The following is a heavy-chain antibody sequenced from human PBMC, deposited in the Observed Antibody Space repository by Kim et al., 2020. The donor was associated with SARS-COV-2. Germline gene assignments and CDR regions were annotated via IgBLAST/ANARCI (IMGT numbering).Heavy chain of an antibody. CDR1: GGTFDTYA. Sequence: SVKVSCKASGGTFDTYALSWVRQAPGQGLEWMGRIIPLLGITNYAQKFQDRLTITADKSTSIAHMELSGLRSDDTAVYFCSRGNCGGNCLGDWGQGSLVTGSS. D-gene: IGHD2-21*02. CDR3: SRGNCGGNCLGD. J-gene: IGHJ4*02. CDR2: IIPLLGIT. V-gene: IGHV1-69*04.